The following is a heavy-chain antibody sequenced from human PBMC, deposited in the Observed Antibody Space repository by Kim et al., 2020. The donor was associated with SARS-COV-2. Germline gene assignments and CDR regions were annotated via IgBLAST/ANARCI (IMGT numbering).Heavy chain of an antibody. D-gene: IGHD3-22*01. V-gene: IGHV3-33*08. CDR1: GFTFSSYG. CDR3: AREVLGDYYDSSGYYFEAFDI. J-gene: IGHJ3*02. CDR2: ICYDGSNT. Sequence: GGSLRLSCAASGFTFSSYGMHWVRQAPGKGLEWVAVICYDGSNTYYADSVKGRFTISRDNSKNTLYLQMNSLRAEDTAVYYCAREVLGDYYDSSGYYFEAFDIWGQGKMVTVSS.